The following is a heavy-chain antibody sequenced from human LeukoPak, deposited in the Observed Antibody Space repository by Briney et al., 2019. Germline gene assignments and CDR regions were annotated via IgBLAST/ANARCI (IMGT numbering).Heavy chain of an antibody. Sequence: GGSLRLSCAASGFTFSSYEMNWVRQAPGKGLKWVSYISSSGSTIYYADSVKGRFTISRDNAKNSLYLQMNSLRDEDTAVYYCARGQWLAFDYRGQGTLVTVSS. CDR2: ISSSGSTI. D-gene: IGHD6-19*01. V-gene: IGHV3-48*03. J-gene: IGHJ4*02. CDR1: GFTFSSYE. CDR3: ARGQWLAFDY.